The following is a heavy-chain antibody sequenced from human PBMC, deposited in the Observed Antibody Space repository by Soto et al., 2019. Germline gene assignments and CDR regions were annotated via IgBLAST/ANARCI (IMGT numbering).Heavy chain of an antibody. J-gene: IGHJ5*02. CDR3: AAFGYDYGEYPGWFDP. CDR2: IVVGSGNT. D-gene: IGHD4-17*01. V-gene: IGHV1-58*01. CDR1: GFTFTSSA. Sequence: SVKVSCKASGFTFTSSAVQWVRQARGQRLEWIGWIVVGSGNTNSAQKFQERVTITRDMSKSKAYMQLSSLRSEDTAVYYCAAFGYDYGEYPGWFDPWAQGTMVTVSS.